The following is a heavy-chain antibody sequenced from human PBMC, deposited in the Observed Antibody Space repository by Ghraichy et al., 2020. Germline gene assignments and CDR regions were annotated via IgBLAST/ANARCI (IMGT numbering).Heavy chain of an antibody. CDR3: ARDYYDSSGYYFIDY. J-gene: IGHJ4*02. CDR1: GYTFTTYG. Sequence: ASVKVSCKASGYTFTTYGISWVRQAPRQGLEWMGWISAYNGNTNYAQRLQGRVTMTRDTSTSTAYMELRSLRSDDTAVYYCARDYYDSSGYYFIDYWGQGTLVTVSS. D-gene: IGHD3-22*01. V-gene: IGHV1-18*01. CDR2: ISAYNGNT.